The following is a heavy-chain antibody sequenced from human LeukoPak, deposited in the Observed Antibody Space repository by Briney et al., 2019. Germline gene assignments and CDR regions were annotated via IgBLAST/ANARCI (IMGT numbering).Heavy chain of an antibody. Sequence: SETLSLTCTVSGGSISSYYWSWIRQPPGKGLEWIGYIYYSGSTNYNPSLKSRVTISVDTSKNQFSLKLSSVTAADTAVYYCARRRGDDSETYYIRNYYYYYMDVWGKGTTVIVSS. CDR1: GGSISSYY. CDR3: ARRRGDDSETYYIRNYYYYYMDV. CDR2: IYYSGST. D-gene: IGHD3-10*01. V-gene: IGHV4-59*12. J-gene: IGHJ6*03.